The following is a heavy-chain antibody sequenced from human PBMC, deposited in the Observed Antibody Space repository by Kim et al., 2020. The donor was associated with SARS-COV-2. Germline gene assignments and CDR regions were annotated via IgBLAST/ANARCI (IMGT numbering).Heavy chain of an antibody. CDR2: IKSEGTGI. CDR3: TSDTVLYGLDV. Sequence: GGSLRLSCAASGFTVTNYWMHWVRQAPGKGLVWVSRIKSEGTGITYADSVKGLFTISRDNVNNTLYLQMNNLRAEDTAVYYCTSDTVLYGLDVWGQGTTVTVSS. J-gene: IGHJ6*02. D-gene: IGHD4-4*01. CDR1: GFTVTNYW. V-gene: IGHV3-74*01.